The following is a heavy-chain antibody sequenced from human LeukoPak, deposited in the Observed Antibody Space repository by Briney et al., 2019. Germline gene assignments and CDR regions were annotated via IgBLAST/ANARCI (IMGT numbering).Heavy chain of an antibody. CDR1: GFTFSSYA. CDR2: ISSSGGTT. D-gene: IGHD2-21*02. Sequence: PGGSLRLSCAASGFTFSSYAMSWVRQVPGKGLEWLSAISSSGGTTCYADSVKGRFTISRDNSRNTLYLQMNSLRVADTAVYFCTKVRLSNLYYYYGMDVWGQGTTVTVSS. CDR3: TKVRLSNLYYYYGMDV. J-gene: IGHJ6*02. V-gene: IGHV3-23*01.